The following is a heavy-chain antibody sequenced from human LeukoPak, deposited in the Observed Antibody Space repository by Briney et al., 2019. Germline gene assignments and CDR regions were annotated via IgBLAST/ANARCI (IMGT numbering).Heavy chain of an antibody. CDR2: ISSSSSYI. D-gene: IGHD3-3*01. CDR1: GFTFSSYS. J-gene: IGHJ4*02. Sequence: GGSLRLSCAASGFTFSSYSMNWVRQAPGKGLEWVSSISSSSSYIYYADSVKGRFTISRDNAKNSLYLQMNSLRAEDTAVYYCARDSPDYDFWSGYYTVVDYWGQGTLVTVSS. V-gene: IGHV3-21*01. CDR3: ARDSPDYDFWSGYYTVVDY.